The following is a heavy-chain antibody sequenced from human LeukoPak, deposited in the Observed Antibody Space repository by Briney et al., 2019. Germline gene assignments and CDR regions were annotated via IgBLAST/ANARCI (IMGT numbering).Heavy chain of an antibody. CDR2: IKQDGSEK. CDR1: GFTFSSYW. J-gene: IGHJ5*02. V-gene: IGHV3-7*03. D-gene: IGHD3-22*01. Sequence: GGSLRLSCAASGFTFSSYWMSWVRQTPGKGLEWVANIKQDGSEKYYVDSVKGRFTISRDNAKNSLYLQMNSLRAEDTALYYCAKASLREYYDSSGYYFWFDPWGQGTLVTVSS. CDR3: AKASLREYYDSSGYYFWFDP.